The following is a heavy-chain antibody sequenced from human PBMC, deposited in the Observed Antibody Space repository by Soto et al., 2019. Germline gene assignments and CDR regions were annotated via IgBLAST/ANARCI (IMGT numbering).Heavy chain of an antibody. Sequence: SGPTLVNPTQTLTLTCTFSGFSLSTSGMCVSWIRQPPGKALEWLALIDWDDDKCYSTSLKTRLTISKDTSKNQVVLTMTNMDPVDTATYYCARSTYYYDSSGYYDYWGQGTLVTVSS. J-gene: IGHJ4*02. CDR3: ARSTYYYDSSGYYDY. V-gene: IGHV2-70*01. D-gene: IGHD3-22*01. CDR1: GFSLSTSGMC. CDR2: IDWDDDK.